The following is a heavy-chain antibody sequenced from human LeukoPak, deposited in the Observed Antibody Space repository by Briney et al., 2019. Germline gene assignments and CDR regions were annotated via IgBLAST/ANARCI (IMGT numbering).Heavy chain of an antibody. CDR3: AKDTSASYEIQFDY. CDR1: GFTFDDYA. J-gene: IGHJ4*02. V-gene: IGHV3-9*01. D-gene: IGHD3-9*01. CDR2: ISWNGDTI. Sequence: GGSLRLSCAASGFTFDDYAMHWVRQAPGKGLEWVSGISWNGDTIGYADSVKGRFTISRDNAKNSLYLQMNSLRVEDTAFYYCAKDTSASYEIQFDYWGQGTLVTVSS.